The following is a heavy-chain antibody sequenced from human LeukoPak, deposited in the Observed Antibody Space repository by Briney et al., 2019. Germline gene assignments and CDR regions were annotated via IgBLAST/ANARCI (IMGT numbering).Heavy chain of an antibody. CDR1: GFTFADYG. Sequence: GRSLRLSCAASGFTFADYGMHWVRQAPGKGLEWVSGINWKSSSVGYADSVKGRFTISRDNAKNSLYLQMNSLRAEDTAVYCCARERTYYDILTGYLVTWGQGTLVTVSS. CDR2: INWKSSSV. V-gene: IGHV3-9*01. D-gene: IGHD3-9*01. CDR3: ARERTYYDILTGYLVT. J-gene: IGHJ5*02.